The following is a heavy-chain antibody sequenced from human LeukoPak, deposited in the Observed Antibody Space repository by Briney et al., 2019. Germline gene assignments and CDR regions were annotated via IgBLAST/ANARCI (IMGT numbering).Heavy chain of an antibody. J-gene: IGHJ4*02. D-gene: IGHD6-19*01. V-gene: IGHV4-39*01. CDR3: ARHAYRSGWLDF. CDR1: GGSISSSSYY. Sequence: KLSETLPLTCTVSGGSISSSSYYWGWIRQPPGKGLEWIGTIYYSGGTYYNPSLDSRVTISVDTSKNQFSLRLSSVTAADTAVYYCARHAYRSGWLDFWGQGTLVTVSS. CDR2: IYYSGGT.